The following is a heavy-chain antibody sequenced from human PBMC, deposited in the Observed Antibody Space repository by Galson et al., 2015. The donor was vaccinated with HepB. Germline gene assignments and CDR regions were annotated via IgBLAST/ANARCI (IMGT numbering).Heavy chain of an antibody. V-gene: IGHV3-33*01. CDR2: IWYDGSNK. J-gene: IGHJ6*02. D-gene: IGHD1-26*01. CDR3: ARGGAGLVGYYGMDV. Sequence: SLRLSCAASGFTFSSYGMHWVRQAPGKGLEWVADIWYDGSNKYYADSVKGRFTISRDNSKNTLYLQMNSLRAEDTAVYYCARGGAGLVGYYGMDVWGQGTTVTVSS. CDR1: GFTFSSYG.